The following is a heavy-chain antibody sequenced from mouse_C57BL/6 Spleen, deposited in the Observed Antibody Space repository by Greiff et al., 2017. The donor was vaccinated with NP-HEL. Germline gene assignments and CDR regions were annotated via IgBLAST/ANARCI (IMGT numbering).Heavy chain of an antibody. CDR2: IYPGSGST. D-gene: IGHD2-9*01. V-gene: IGHV1-55*01. Sequence: QVQLQQPGAELVKPGASVKMSCKASGYTFTSYWITWVKQRPGQGLEWIGDIYPGSGSTNYNEKFKSKATLTVDTSSSTAYMQLSSLTSEDSAVYYCARRGAYYGYDGFAYWGQGTLVTVSA. J-gene: IGHJ3*01. CDR1: GYTFTSYW. CDR3: ARRGAYYGYDGFAY.